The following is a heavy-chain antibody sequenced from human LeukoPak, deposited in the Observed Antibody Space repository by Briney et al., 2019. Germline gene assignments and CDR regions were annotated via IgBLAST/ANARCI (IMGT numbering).Heavy chain of an antibody. D-gene: IGHD1-26*01. Sequence: SETLSLTCTVSGGSISSSSYSWGWIRQPPGKGLEWIGSIYYSGSTYYNPSLKSRITISVDTSKNQLSLKVSSVTAADSAVYYCARHRAVSVVGNFYFDYWGQGTLVTVS. J-gene: IGHJ4*02. V-gene: IGHV4-39*01. CDR1: GGSISSSSYS. CDR2: IYYSGST. CDR3: ARHRAVSVVGNFYFDY.